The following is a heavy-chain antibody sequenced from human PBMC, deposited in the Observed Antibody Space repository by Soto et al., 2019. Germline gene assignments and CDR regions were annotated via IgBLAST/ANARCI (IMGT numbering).Heavy chain of an antibody. V-gene: IGHV4-59*01. Sequence: PSETLSLTCTVSGGSISSYYWSWIRQPPGKGLEWIGYIYYSVSTNYNPSLESRVTISVDTSKNQFSLKLSSVTAADTAVYYCARGSLVPASNGFDPWGQGTLVTVSS. CDR1: GGSISSYY. J-gene: IGHJ5*02. CDR2: IYYSVST. CDR3: ARGSLVPASNGFDP. D-gene: IGHD2-2*01.